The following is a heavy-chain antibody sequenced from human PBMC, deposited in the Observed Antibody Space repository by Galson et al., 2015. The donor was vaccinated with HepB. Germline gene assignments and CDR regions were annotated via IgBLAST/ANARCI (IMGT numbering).Heavy chain of an antibody. CDR2: ISWNSGSI. CDR1: GFTFDDYA. J-gene: IGHJ6*03. CDR3: AKGGGGYYYYYYMDV. D-gene: IGHD3-10*01. V-gene: IGHV3-9*01. Sequence: SLRLSCEASGFTFDDYAMHWVRRAPGKGLEWVSGISWNSGSIGYADSVKGRFTITRDNAKNSLYLQMNSLRAEDTALYYCAKGGGGYYYYYYMDVWGKGTTVTVSS.